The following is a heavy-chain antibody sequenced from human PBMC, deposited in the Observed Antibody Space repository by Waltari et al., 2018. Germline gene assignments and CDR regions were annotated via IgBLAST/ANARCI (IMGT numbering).Heavy chain of an antibody. J-gene: IGHJ4*02. CDR2: LYYSGSH. V-gene: IGHV4-39*01. CDR1: GGSVSSSLSFY. CDR3: ARWRYYFDY. Sequence: QLQLQESGPGLVKPSETLSLTCSVSGGSVSSSLSFYWVWVRQTPGKGLEWIGILYYSGSHYYNPFHKSRFPISMETSKNQFSLKFSSVTAADTAVYYCARWRYYFDYWGQGTLVTVSS.